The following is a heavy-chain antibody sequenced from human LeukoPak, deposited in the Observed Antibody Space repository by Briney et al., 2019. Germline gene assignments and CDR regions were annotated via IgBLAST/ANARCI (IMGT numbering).Heavy chain of an antibody. CDR1: GFTLSGAA. CDR2: ITRPGSST. Sequence: GGSLRLSCSASGFTLSGAASTWVRQALGKGLEWVSTITRPGSSTYYSDSVKGRFTISRDSARNTLFLRMNGLRLDDSAIYYCAKDVGGRLGPWGQGALVTVSS. D-gene: IGHD1-26*01. V-gene: IGHV3-23*01. J-gene: IGHJ5*02. CDR3: AKDVGGRLGP.